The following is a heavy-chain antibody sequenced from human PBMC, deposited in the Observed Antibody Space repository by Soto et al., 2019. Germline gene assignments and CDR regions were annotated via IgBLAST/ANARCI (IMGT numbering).Heavy chain of an antibody. CDR1: GGSMISYY. Sequence: SETLSLTCTVSGGSMISYYWGWIRQPPGKGLEWIGSIYYSGSTYYNPSLKSRVTISVDTSKNQFSLKLSSVTAADTAVYYCARGSSIAGLYYGMDVWGQGTTVTVSS. CDR3: ARGSSIAGLYYGMDV. D-gene: IGHD6-6*01. V-gene: IGHV4-39*07. J-gene: IGHJ6*02. CDR2: IYYSGST.